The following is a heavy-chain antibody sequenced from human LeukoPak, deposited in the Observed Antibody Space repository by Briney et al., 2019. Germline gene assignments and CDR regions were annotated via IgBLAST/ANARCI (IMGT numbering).Heavy chain of an antibody. D-gene: IGHD1-20*01. CDR1: GDSVSSDRSA. CDR3: VRRADDNSYFDY. Sequence: SQTLLLTCAISGDSVSSDRSAWNWIRQSPSGGLEWLGRTYYRSKWYNHYAESVRGRIIITPDTSKNQFSLLLNSVSAEDTAVYYCVRRADDNSYFDYWSQGTLVTVSS. J-gene: IGHJ4*02. CDR2: TYYRSKWYN. V-gene: IGHV6-1*01.